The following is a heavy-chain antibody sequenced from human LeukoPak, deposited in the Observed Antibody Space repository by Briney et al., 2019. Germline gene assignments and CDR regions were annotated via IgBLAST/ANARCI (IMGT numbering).Heavy chain of an antibody. CDR1: GGSISSYY. CDR3: ARDSGSPFERYRVDLYYFDY. Sequence: KPSETLSLTCTVSGGSISSYYWSWIRQPAGKGLEWIGRIYTSGSTNYNPSLKSRVTMSVDTSKNQFSLKLSSVTAADTAVYYCARDSGSPFERYRVDLYYFDYWGQGTLVTVSS. V-gene: IGHV4-4*07. CDR2: IYTSGST. D-gene: IGHD1-26*01. J-gene: IGHJ4*02.